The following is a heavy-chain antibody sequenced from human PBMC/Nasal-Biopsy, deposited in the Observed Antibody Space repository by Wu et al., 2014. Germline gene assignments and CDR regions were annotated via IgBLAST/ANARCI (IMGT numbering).Heavy chain of an antibody. J-gene: IGHJ4*02. D-gene: IGHD6-13*01. CDR3: ARGRRIAAVGAPFDS. CDR1: GYTFTTYY. CDR2: INPSGVPP. V-gene: IGHV1-46*01. Sequence: VKVSCKASGYTFTTYYIHWVRQAPGQGFEWMGIINPSGVPPTYAQRFQGRITMTTDPSTSTVYMELSSLRSQDAAVYYCARGRRIAAVGAPFDSWGQGTLVTVSS.